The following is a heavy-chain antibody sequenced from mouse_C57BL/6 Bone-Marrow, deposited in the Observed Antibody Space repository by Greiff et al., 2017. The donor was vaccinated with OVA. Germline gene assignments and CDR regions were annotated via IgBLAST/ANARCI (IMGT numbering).Heavy chain of an antibody. Sequence: VQVVESGPELVKPGASVKISCKASGYTFTDYYINWVKQRPGQGLECIGWIYPGSGNTKYNEKFKGKATLTVDTSSSTAYMQLSSLTSEDSAVYFCARGDWDYFDYWGQGTTLTVSS. J-gene: IGHJ2*01. CDR2: IYPGSGNT. CDR1: GYTFTDYY. CDR3: ARGDWDYFDY. D-gene: IGHD4-1*01. V-gene: IGHV1-84*01.